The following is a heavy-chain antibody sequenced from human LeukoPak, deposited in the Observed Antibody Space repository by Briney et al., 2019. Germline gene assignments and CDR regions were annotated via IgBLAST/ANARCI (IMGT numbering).Heavy chain of an antibody. CDR1: GYTFTDYF. V-gene: IGHV1-2*02. Sequence: ASVKVSCKASGYTFTDYFMHWVRQAPGQGLEWMGWINPNSGGTNYAQNFQGRVTMTRDTSISTAYMEVSGLRSDDTAVYYCAREERVDTTRGAFYYDYMEVWGKGTTVTVSS. CDR2: INPNSGGT. D-gene: IGHD5-18*01. CDR3: AREERVDTTRGAFYYDYMEV. J-gene: IGHJ6*03.